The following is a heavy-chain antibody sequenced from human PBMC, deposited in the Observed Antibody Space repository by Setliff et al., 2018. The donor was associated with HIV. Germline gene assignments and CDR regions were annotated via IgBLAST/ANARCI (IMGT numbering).Heavy chain of an antibody. D-gene: IGHD3-16*01. V-gene: IGHV4-34*01. J-gene: IGHJ2*01. CDR3: ARGPPRLGEAISWYFDL. Sequence: SETLSLTCAVYGGSFSGYSWSWIRQPPGKGLEWIGEITDSGSTNYTPSLKSRVTISIDTSTNQFSLKLSSGTAADTAVYYCARGPPRLGEAISWYFDLWGRGTLVTVS. CDR2: ITDSGST. CDR1: GGSFSGYS.